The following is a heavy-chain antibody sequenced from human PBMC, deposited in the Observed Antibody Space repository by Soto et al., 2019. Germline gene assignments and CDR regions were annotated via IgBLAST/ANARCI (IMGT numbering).Heavy chain of an antibody. V-gene: IGHV4-39*01. CDR3: ARHTGLRGYENAFDI. Sequence: SETLSLTCTVSGGSISGNSHYWGWIRQPPGKGLEWIGSIYYRGSTFYAASLESRVTISVDTSKNQFSLRLSSVTAADTAVYYCARHTGLRGYENAFDIWGQGTMVTVSS. J-gene: IGHJ3*02. D-gene: IGHD5-12*01. CDR1: GGSISGNSHY. CDR2: IYYRGST.